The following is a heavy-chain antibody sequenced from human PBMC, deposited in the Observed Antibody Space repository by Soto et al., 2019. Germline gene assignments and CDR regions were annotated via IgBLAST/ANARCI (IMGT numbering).Heavy chain of an antibody. V-gene: IGHV1-69*05. CDR1: GGTFSSYA. D-gene: IGHD2-21*01. CDR3: XXXXLXXXGDWSGDY. CDR2: IIPIFGTA. Sequence: QVQLVQSGAEVKKPGSSVKVSCKASGGTFSSYAISWVRQAPGQGLEWMGGIIPIFGTANYAQKFQGRVTXXXDXXXXXXXXXXXXXXXXXXXXXXXXXXXLXXXGDWSGDYWGQGTLVTVSS. J-gene: IGHJ4*02.